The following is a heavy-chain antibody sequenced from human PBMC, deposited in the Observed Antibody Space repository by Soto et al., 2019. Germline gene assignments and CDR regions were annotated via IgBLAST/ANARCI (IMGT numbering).Heavy chain of an antibody. J-gene: IGHJ4*02. V-gene: IGHV1-24*01. CDR1: QYTLTEWT. D-gene: IGHD1-26*01. CDR3: AADRKIVGTVGAFDF. CDR2: SAPEEGEP. Sequence: ASVKVSCKDSQYTLTEWTIVWLRQAPGTGLEWMGRSAPEEGEPIYPQKFQGRVSMTEDPSTDTAYMELTSLRFEDTAVYFCAADRKIVGTVGAFDFWGQGTLVTVSS.